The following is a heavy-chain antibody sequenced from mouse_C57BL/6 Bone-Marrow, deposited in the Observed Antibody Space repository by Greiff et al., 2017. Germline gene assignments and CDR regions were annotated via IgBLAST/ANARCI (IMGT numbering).Heavy chain of an antibody. J-gene: IGHJ4*01. CDR2: IYPSDSET. CDR3: ARYDYYGSSPRAMDY. D-gene: IGHD1-1*01. CDR1: GYTFTSYW. Sequence: QVQLQQPGAELVRPGSSVKLSCKASGYTFTSYWMDWVKQRPGQGLEWIGNIYPSDSETDYNQKFKDKATLTVDKSSSTAYMQLSSLTSEDSAVYYCARYDYYGSSPRAMDYWGQGTSVTVSS. V-gene: IGHV1-61*01.